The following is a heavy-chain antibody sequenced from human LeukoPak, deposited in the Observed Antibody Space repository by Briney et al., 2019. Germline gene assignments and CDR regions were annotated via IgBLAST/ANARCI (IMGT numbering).Heavy chain of an antibody. CDR1: GFTFSSYA. Sequence: GGSLRLSCAASGFTFSSYAMSWVRQAPGKGLEWVSAISGSGGSTYYADSVKGRYTISRDNSKHTLYLQLNSLRAEDTAVYYCAKEIADGDYGRYYFDYWGQGTLVTVSS. CDR3: AKEIADGDYGRYYFDY. CDR2: ISGSGGST. V-gene: IGHV3-23*01. D-gene: IGHD4-17*01. J-gene: IGHJ4*02.